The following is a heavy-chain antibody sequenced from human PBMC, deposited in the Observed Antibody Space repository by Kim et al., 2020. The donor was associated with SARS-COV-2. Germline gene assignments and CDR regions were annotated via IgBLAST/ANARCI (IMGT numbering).Heavy chain of an antibody. CDR3: VRVGGDSGPYTYYF. CDR1: GASMTSGDYY. J-gene: IGHJ4*01. V-gene: IGHV4-30-4*01. CDR2: ISNSGTT. Sequence: SETLSLTCTVSGASMTSGDYYWSWIRQPPGKGLEWLGRISNSGTTYYNPFLESRLIISLDTSKNQFSLKLTSETAADTAVYYCVRVGGDSGPYTYYF. D-gene: IGHD3-16*01.